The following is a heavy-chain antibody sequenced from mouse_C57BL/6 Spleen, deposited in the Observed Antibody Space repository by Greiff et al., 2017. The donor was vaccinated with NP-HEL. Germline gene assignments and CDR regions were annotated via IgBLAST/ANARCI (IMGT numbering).Heavy chain of an antibody. CDR1: GFTFSDYG. D-gene: IGHD1-1*01. CDR2: ISSGGSAI. V-gene: IGHV5-17*01. J-gene: IGHJ1*03. Sequence: EVHLVESGGGLVKPGGSLKLSCAASGFTFSDYGMHWVRQAPEKGLEWVAYISSGGSAIYSADTVKGRFTISRDNAKNTLFLQMTSLRSEDTAMYYCASTRVVDYWYFDVWGTGTTVTVSS. CDR3: ASTRVVDYWYFDV.